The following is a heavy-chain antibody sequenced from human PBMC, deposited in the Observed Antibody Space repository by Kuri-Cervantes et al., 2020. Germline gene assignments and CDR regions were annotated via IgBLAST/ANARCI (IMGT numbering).Heavy chain of an antibody. V-gene: IGHV4-39*01. J-gene: IGHJ3*02. CDR1: GGSVNSGVYY. CDR2: VFYSGST. Sequence: SETLSLTCTVSGGSVNSGVYYWAWIRQPPGKGLEWIATVFYSGSTYYNPSLKSRVTISVDTSKNQFSLEVSSVTAADTAVYYCARPCMTVLAGEDAFDIWGQGTMVTVSS. CDR3: ARPCMTVLAGEDAFDI. D-gene: IGHD2-21*02.